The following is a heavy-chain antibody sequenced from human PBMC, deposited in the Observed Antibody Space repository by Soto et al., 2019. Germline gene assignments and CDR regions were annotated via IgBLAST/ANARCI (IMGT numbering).Heavy chain of an antibody. CDR1: GFTFSSYG. D-gene: IGHD6-19*01. CDR2: IWYDGSNK. V-gene: IGHV3-33*01. CDR3: ARDPAAVASNIAYYGMDV. Sequence: PGGSLRLSCAASGFTFSSYGMHWVRQAPGKGLEWVAVIWYDGSNKYYADSVKGRFTISRDNSKNTLYLQMNSLRAEDTAVYYCARDPAAVASNIAYYGMDVWGQGTTVTVSS. J-gene: IGHJ6*02.